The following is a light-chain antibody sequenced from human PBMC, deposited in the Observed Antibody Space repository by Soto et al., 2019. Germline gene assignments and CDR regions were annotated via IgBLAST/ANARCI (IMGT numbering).Light chain of an antibody. Sequence: EIVMAQSPATLSVSPGERATLSCRASQSVSSNVAWYQQKPGQAPRLLIYGASIRATGIPARFGGSGSGTEFTLTISSLQSEDFAVYYCQQYNNWSFTFGPGTKVDIK. CDR2: GAS. CDR1: QSVSSN. J-gene: IGKJ3*01. CDR3: QQYNNWSFT. V-gene: IGKV3-15*01.